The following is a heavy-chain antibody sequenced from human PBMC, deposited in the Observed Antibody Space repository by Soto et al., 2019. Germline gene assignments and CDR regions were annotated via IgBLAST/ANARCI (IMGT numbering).Heavy chain of an antibody. J-gene: IGHJ4*02. V-gene: IGHV4-34*01. Sequence: QVQLQQWGAGLLKPSETLALNCGVYGESLTGYYWSWIRQPPGKALEWIGEINHSGSINYIPSLRRRLTISVDTSNNHFSLRLSSVTAADAAIYYWARRRVAARSYYFDYWGQGNLVTVSS. CDR3: ARRRVAARSYYFDY. CDR1: GESLTGYY. D-gene: IGHD6-6*01. CDR2: INHSGSI.